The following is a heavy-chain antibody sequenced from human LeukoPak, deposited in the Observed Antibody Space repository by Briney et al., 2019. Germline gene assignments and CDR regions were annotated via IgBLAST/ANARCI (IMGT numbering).Heavy chain of an antibody. V-gene: IGHV4-34*01. CDR2: INHSGST. J-gene: IGHJ3*02. CDR3: ARGGLRSRGAFDI. Sequence: PSETLSLTCAVYGGSFSGYYWSWIRQPPGKGLEWIGEINHSGSTNYNPSLKSRVTISVDTSKNQFSLKLSSVTAADTAVYYCARGGLRSRGAFDIWGQGTMVTVSS. CDR1: GGSFSGYY.